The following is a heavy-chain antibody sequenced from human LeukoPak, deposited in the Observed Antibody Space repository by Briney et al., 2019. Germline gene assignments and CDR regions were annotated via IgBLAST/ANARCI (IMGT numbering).Heavy chain of an antibody. CDR2: ISSSSSYI. CDR1: GFTFSSYS. CDR3: ARDLRLYYYDSSGYYPLGY. Sequence: GGSLRLSCAASGFTFSSYSMNWVRQAPGKGLEWVSSISSSSSYIYYADSVKGRFTISRDNAKNSLYLQMNSLRAEDTAVYYCARDLRLYYYDSSGYYPLGYWGQGTLVTVSS. V-gene: IGHV3-21*01. D-gene: IGHD3-22*01. J-gene: IGHJ4*02.